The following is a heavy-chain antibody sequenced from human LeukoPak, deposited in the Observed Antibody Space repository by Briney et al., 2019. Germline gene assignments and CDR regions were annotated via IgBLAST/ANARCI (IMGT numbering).Heavy chain of an antibody. CDR3: AKDGEYYFDY. CDR2: ISGSGGST. V-gene: IGHV3-23*01. J-gene: IGHJ4*02. CDR1: GFTFDDYA. Sequence: PGGSLRLSCTASGFTFDDYAMHRVRQAPGKGLEWVSAISGSGGSTYYADSVKGRFTISRDNSKNTLYLQMNSLRAEDTAVYYCAKDGEYYFDYWGQGTLVTVSS. D-gene: IGHD2/OR15-2a*01.